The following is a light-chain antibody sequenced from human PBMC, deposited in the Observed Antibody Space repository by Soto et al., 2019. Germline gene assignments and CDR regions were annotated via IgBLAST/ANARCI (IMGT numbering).Light chain of an antibody. CDR3: CSYAGVSTFV. CDR1: SSDVGGYDL. Sequence: QSVLTQPASVSGSPGQSITISCTGTSSDVGGYDLVSWYQQHPGKAPRLIIYEVTKRPSGVSNRFSGSKSGSTASLTFSGLQAEDEADYFCCSYAGVSTFVFGTGNKVTVL. V-gene: IGLV2-23*02. J-gene: IGLJ1*01. CDR2: EVT.